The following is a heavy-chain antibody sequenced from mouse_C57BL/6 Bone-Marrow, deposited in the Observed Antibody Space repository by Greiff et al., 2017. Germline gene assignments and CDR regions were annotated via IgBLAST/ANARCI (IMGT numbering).Heavy chain of an antibody. CDR2: ISSGGSYT. Sequence: EVKLVESGGDLVKPGGSLKLSCAASGFTFSSYGMSWVRQTPDKRLEWVATISSGGSYTDYPDSVKGRFTISRDNAKNTLYLQMSRLKSEDTAMYYCARHGGRVDYWGQGTTLTVSS. CDR1: GFTFSSYG. D-gene: IGHD3-3*01. J-gene: IGHJ2*01. CDR3: ARHGGRVDY. V-gene: IGHV5-6*01.